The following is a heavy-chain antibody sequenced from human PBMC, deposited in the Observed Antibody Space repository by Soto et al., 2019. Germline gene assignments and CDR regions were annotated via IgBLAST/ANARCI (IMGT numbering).Heavy chain of an antibody. D-gene: IGHD1-26*01. J-gene: IGHJ6*02. CDR1: GFTFSSYG. V-gene: IGHV3-33*01. CDR3: ARDSLSGSYAYGMDV. Sequence: PGGSLRLSCAASGFTFSSYGMHWVRQAPGKGLEWVAVIWYDGSNKYYADSVKGRFTISRDNSKNTLYLQMNSLRAEATAVYYCARDSLSGSYAYGMDVWGQGTTVTVSS. CDR2: IWYDGSNK.